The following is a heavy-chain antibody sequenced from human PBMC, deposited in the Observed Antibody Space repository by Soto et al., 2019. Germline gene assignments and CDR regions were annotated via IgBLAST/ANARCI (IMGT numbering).Heavy chain of an antibody. CDR2: IYYSGST. CDR1: GGSINSYY. J-gene: IGHJ3*02. V-gene: IGHV4-59*08. Sequence: QVQLQESGPGRVKPSETLSLTCTVSGGSINSYYWSWIRQPPGKGLEWIGYIYYSGSTNYNPSLKSRVTITVDTSKNQFSLKLSYVTAADTAVYYCARRYGSAFDIWGQGTMVTVSS. D-gene: IGHD4-17*01. CDR3: ARRYGSAFDI.